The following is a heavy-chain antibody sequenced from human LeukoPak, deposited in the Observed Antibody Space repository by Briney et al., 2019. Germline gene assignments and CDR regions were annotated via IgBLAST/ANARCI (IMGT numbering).Heavy chain of an antibody. J-gene: IGHJ4*02. CDR1: GYTFTGYY. Sequence: ASVKVSYKASGYTFTGYYMHWVRQAPGQGLEWMGWINSNSGGTNYAQKFQGRVNMTRDTSINTAYLELTRLRSDDTAVYYCVRSPHILTGENFDYWGQGTLVTVSS. D-gene: IGHD3-9*01. CDR3: VRSPHILTGENFDY. V-gene: IGHV1-2*02. CDR2: INSNSGGT.